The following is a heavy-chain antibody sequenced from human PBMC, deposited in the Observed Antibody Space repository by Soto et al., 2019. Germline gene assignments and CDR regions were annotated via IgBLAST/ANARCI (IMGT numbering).Heavy chain of an antibody. CDR2: INPNSGGT. CDR1: GYTFTGYY. CDR3: ARSTRPGIAAAGLSFGMDV. J-gene: IGHJ6*02. D-gene: IGHD6-13*01. Sequence: ASVKVSCKASGYTFTGYYMHWVRQAPGQGLEWMGWINPNSGGTNYAQKFQGWVTMTRDTSISTAYMELSRLRSDDTVVYYCARSTRPGIAAAGLSFGMDVWGQGTTVTVSS. V-gene: IGHV1-2*04.